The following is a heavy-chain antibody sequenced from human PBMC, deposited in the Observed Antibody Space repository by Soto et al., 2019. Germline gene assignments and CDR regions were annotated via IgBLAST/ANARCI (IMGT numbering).Heavy chain of an antibody. CDR3: ASGGWNYPYYFAY. Sequence: PSETLSLTCTVSGGSISSYYWSWIRQPPGKGLEWIGYIYYSGSTNYNPSLKSRVTISVDTSKNQFSLKLSSVTAADTAVYYCASGGWNYPYYFAYWGQGTLVTVS. D-gene: IGHD1-7*01. V-gene: IGHV4-59*01. J-gene: IGHJ4*02. CDR1: GGSISSYY. CDR2: IYYSGST.